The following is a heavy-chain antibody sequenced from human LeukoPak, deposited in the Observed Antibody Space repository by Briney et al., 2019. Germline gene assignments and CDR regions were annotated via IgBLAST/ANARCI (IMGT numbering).Heavy chain of an antibody. D-gene: IGHD1-26*01. CDR3: ARQSYWGVVDY. CDR2: IYTSGST. V-gene: IGHV4-61*02. CDR1: GGSISSGSYY. Sequence: SETLSLTCTVSGGSISSGSYYWSWIRQPAGEGLEWIGRIYTSGSTNYNPSLKSRVTISVDTSKNQLSLKLSSVTAADTAVYYCARQSYWGVVDYWGQGTLVTVSS. J-gene: IGHJ4*02.